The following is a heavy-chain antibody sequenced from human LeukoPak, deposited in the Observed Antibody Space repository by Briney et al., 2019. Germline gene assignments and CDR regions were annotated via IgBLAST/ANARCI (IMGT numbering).Heavy chain of an antibody. CDR3: ARGARDGYNL. J-gene: IGHJ4*02. V-gene: IGHV3-7*01. CDR2: IKPDGRET. CDR1: GFAFSYFS. D-gene: IGHD5-24*01. Sequence: GGSLRLSCTASGFAFSYFSMTWVRQAPGEGLERVASIKPDGRETYYVDSVKGRFTVSRDNAKNSLYLQMNTLRAEDTAVYYCARGARDGYNLWGQGTLVTVSS.